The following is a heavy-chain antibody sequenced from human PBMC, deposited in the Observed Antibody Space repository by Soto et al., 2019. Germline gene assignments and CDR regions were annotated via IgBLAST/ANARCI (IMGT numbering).Heavy chain of an antibody. D-gene: IGHD6-19*01. Sequence: SETLSLTCTVSGGSVSSGSYYWSWMRQPPGKGLEWIGYIYYSGSTNYHPSLMSRVTISVDTSKNQFSLKLSSVTAADTAVNYCAREYISGWYFAFDIWGQGTMVTI. V-gene: IGHV4-61*01. CDR3: AREYISGWYFAFDI. CDR2: IYYSGST. J-gene: IGHJ3*02. CDR1: GGSVSSGSYY.